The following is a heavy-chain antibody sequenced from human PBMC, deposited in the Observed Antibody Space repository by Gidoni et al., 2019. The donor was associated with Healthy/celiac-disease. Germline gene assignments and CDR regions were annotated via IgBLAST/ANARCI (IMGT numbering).Heavy chain of an antibody. V-gene: IGHV3-30*03. CDR1: GFTFSSYG. Sequence: QAQLVESGGGVVQPGRSLSLSCAASGFTFSSYGMHWVRQAPGKGLEWVAIISYDGSNKYYADSVKGRFTISRDNSKNTLYLQMNSLRAEDTAVYYCASSRYTEQLSEWGQGTLVTVSS. J-gene: IGHJ4*02. CDR3: ASSRYTEQLSE. CDR2: ISYDGSNK. D-gene: IGHD5-18*01.